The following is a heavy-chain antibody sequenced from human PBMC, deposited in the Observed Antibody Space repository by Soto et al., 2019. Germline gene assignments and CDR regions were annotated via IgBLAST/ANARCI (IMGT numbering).Heavy chain of an antibody. D-gene: IGHD1-26*01. CDR2: IYYSGST. CDR1: GGSISSYY. Sequence: SETLSLTCTVSGGSISSYYWSWIRQPPGKGLEWIGYIYYSGSTNYNPSFKSRVTISVDTSKNQFSLKLSSVTAADTAVYYCARRYGSAIDYWGQGTLVTVS. V-gene: IGHV4-59*08. CDR3: ARRYGSAIDY. J-gene: IGHJ4*02.